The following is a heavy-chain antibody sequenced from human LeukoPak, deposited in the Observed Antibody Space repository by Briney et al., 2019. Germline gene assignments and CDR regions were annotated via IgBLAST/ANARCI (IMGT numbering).Heavy chain of an antibody. D-gene: IGHD4-23*01. Sequence: GGSLRLSCAASGFTFSSYEMNWVRQAPGKGLEWVSYISSSGSTIYYADSVEGRFTISRDNAKNSLYLQMNSLRAEDTAVYYCARVTLPVVTRHYFDYWGQGTLVTVSS. J-gene: IGHJ4*02. CDR3: ARVTLPVVTRHYFDY. CDR1: GFTFSSYE. CDR2: ISSSGSTI. V-gene: IGHV3-48*03.